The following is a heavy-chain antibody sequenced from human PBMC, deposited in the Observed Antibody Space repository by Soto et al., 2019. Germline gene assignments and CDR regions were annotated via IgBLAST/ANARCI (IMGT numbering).Heavy chain of an antibody. CDR1: GFSLSTSGVG. CDR3: AHRPNCWSTSCFYFDY. Sequence: QITLKESGPTLVKPTQTLTLTCTFSGFSLSTSGVGVGWIRQPPGKALEWLALVYWDDEKRYSPSLKSSLTITETTNKIXVVLPMTNIDPVDTATYYCAHRPNCWSTSCFYFDYWGQGILVTVSS. CDR2: VYWDDEK. J-gene: IGHJ4*02. V-gene: IGHV2-5*02. D-gene: IGHD2-2*01.